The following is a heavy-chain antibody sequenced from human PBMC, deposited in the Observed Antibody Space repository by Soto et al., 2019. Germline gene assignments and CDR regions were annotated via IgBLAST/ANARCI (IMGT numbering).Heavy chain of an antibody. V-gene: IGHV4-4*07. J-gene: IGHJ5*02. Sequence: SETLSLTCTVSGGSISTHYWNWIRQPAGKRLEWLGRIYTSGYTKYNPSLKSRVTMSLDTSKRQFSLKLSSVTAADTAVYYCARETVAGTDNWFDPWGQGILVTVSS. CDR1: GGSISTHY. CDR2: IYTSGYT. CDR3: ARETVAGTDNWFDP. D-gene: IGHD6-19*01.